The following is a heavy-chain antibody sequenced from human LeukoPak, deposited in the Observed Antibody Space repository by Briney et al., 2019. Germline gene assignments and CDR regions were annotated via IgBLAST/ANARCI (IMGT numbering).Heavy chain of an antibody. CDR3: AKDVVGQQWPENC. J-gene: IGHJ4*02. D-gene: IGHD6-19*01. V-gene: IGHV3-21*01. CDR2: ISSSSSYI. Sequence: GGSLRLSCAASGFTFSTSAIHWVRQAPGKGLEWVSSISSSSSYIYYADSVKGRFTISRDNAKNSLYLQMNSLRPEDTAVYYCAKDVVGQQWPENCWGQGTLVTVSS. CDR1: GFTFSTSA.